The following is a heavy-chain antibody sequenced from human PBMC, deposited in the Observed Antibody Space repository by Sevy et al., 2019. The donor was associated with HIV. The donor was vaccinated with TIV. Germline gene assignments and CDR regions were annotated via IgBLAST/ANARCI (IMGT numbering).Heavy chain of an antibody. CDR3: ARKYDSSGYFDY. V-gene: IGHV3-23*01. Sequence: GGSLRLSCAASGFTFSNYAMNWVRQAPGKGLEWVSGISGSGGSGDKTNYAEYVKGRITISRDDSKNSLYLQLKSLRAEDTAIYYCARKYDSSGYFDYWGQGTLVTVSS. D-gene: IGHD3-22*01. CDR1: GFTFSNYA. CDR2: ISGSGGSGDKT. J-gene: IGHJ4*02.